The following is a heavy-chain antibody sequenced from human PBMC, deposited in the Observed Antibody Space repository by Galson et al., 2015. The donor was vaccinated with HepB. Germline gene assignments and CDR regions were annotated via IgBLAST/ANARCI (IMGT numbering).Heavy chain of an antibody. D-gene: IGHD6-19*01. Sequence: SLRLSCAASKFIFSSYNMNWVRQAPGKGLEWVSSISSDSTYIYYADSVRGRFTISRDNAKNSLYLQMNSLRPEDTAVYYCARDWGIAVAGTWWSDPWGQGTLVTVSS. CDR3: ARDWGIAVAGTWWSDP. V-gene: IGHV3-21*01. CDR1: KFIFSSYN. J-gene: IGHJ5*02. CDR2: ISSDSTYI.